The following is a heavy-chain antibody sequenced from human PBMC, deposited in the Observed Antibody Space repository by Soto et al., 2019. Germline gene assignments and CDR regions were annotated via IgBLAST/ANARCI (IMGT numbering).Heavy chain of an antibody. CDR3: ARGFCSGGSCYPVGIAFDI. CDR2: IRDKPYSYTT. CDR1: GFTFSDHF. J-gene: IGHJ3*02. V-gene: IGHV3-72*01. D-gene: IGHD2-15*01. Sequence: GGSLRLSCAASGFTFSDHFMDWVRRAPGKGLEWVGRIRDKPYSYTTEYAASGKGSFTITREDSKNSLYLQMNSLKTEDTAVYYCARGFCSGGSCYPVGIAFDIWGQGTMVTVSS.